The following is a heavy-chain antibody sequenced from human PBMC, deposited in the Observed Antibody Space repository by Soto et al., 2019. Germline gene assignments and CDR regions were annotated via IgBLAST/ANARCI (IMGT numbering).Heavy chain of an antibody. V-gene: IGHV1-3*04. CDR3: ARDQGYVVY. J-gene: IGHJ4*03. Sequence: ASVKVSWEASGYTFTSYSIHWVRQAPGQGLEWIGWINTDNGDAKYSQKFQGRVTVTRDTSATTAYMEVSSLRSEDTAVYYCARDQGYVVYWGLRTLV. CDR1: GYTFTSYS. CDR2: INTDNGDA.